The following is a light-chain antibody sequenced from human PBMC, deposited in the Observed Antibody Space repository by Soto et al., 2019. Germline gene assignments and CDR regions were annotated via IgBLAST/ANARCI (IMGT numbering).Light chain of an antibody. V-gene: IGKV3D-15*01. Sequence: EIVMTQSPATLSVSPGERVTLSCRASQSVSSKLAWYQQKPGQAPRLLIYGASTRAPGIPARFSGSGSGTEFTLTISSLQSEDFAVYCCQQYSNRPSLTFGGGIKVEIK. CDR1: QSVSSK. CDR2: GAS. CDR3: QQYSNRPSLT. J-gene: IGKJ4*01.